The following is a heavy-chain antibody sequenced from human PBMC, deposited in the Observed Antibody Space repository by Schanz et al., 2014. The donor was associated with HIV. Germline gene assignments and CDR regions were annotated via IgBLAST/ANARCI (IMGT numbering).Heavy chain of an antibody. CDR3: ANTEFPYSSSSDYYYGVDV. CDR1: GFTFSSYG. D-gene: IGHD6-6*01. Sequence: QVQLVESGGGVVQPGRSLRLSCAASGFTFSSYGMHWVRQAPGKGLEWVAVIWYDGTNKYYADSVKGRFTISRDNSKKTLYLQMNSLRAEDTAVYYCANTEFPYSSSSDYYYGVDVWGQGTTVTVSS. CDR2: IWYDGTNK. J-gene: IGHJ6*02. V-gene: IGHV3-33*06.